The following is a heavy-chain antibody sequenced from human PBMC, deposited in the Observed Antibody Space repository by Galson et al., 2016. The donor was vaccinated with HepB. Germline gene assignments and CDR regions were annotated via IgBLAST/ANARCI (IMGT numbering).Heavy chain of an antibody. CDR2: ISSSSSHT. CDR1: GLTFSDFY. Sequence: SLRLSCAASGLTFSDFYMSWIRQAPGKGLEWVPYISSSSSHTNYADSMKGRFTISRGNANNSLYLQMNSLRVEDTAVYYCARVDYGSGWREGWFDPWGQGTLVTVSS. V-gene: IGHV3-11*06. CDR3: ARVDYGSGWREGWFDP. J-gene: IGHJ5*02. D-gene: IGHD6-19*01.